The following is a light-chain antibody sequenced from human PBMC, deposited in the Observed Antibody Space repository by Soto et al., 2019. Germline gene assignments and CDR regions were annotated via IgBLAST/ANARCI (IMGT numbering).Light chain of an antibody. J-gene: IGLJ1*01. Sequence: QSVLTQAPSASGTPGQRVTLSCSGSSSNIGSKTVNWYQQLPGMAPKLLIFNNHQRPSGVPDRFSGSKSGTSASLAISGLQSEDEADYYCAAWDVSLNACVFGTGAKVTVL. V-gene: IGLV1-44*01. CDR3: AAWDVSLNACV. CDR1: SSNIGSKT. CDR2: NNH.